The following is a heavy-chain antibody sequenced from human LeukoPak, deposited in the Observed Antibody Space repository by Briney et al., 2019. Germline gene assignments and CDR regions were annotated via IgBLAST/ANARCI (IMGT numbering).Heavy chain of an antibody. CDR2: IYYSGST. CDR3: ARTLAAAGTGFFDY. D-gene: IGHD6-13*01. Sequence: SETLSLTCTVSGGSISSSSYYWGWIRQPPGKGLEWIGSIYYSGSTYYNPSLKSRVTISVDTSKNQFSLKLSSVTAADTAVYYCARTLAAAGTGFFDYWGQGTLVTVSS. J-gene: IGHJ4*02. V-gene: IGHV4-39*01. CDR1: GGSISSSSYY.